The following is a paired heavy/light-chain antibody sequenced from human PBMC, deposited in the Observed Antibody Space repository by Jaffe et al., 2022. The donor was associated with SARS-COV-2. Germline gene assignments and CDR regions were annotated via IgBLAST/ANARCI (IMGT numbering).Light chain of an antibody. CDR2: DAS. V-gene: IGKV1-33*01. CDR1: QGIRKD. CDR3: QQYDNLPLT. Sequence: DIQMTQSPSSLSASVGDRVTITCQASQGIRKDLNWYQQKPGKAPKLLIYDASNLETGVPSRFSGSGSGTDYTFTISSLQPEDIATYYCQQYDNLPLTFGGGTKVEIK. J-gene: IGKJ4*01.
Heavy chain of an antibody. J-gene: IGHJ6*02. CDR1: GFTFGDYA. V-gene: IGHV3-49*03. CDR3: TRGRGSYQYYNVDV. CDR2: IRSRAFGGTT. Sequence: EVQLVESGGGLVQPGRSLRLSCSASGFTFGDYAMSWFRQAPGKRLEWVGFIRSRAFGGTTEYAASVKGRFTISRDDSKSIAYLQMNSLRTEDTAVYYCTRGRGSYQYYNVDVWGQGTTVTVSS. D-gene: IGHD1-26*01.